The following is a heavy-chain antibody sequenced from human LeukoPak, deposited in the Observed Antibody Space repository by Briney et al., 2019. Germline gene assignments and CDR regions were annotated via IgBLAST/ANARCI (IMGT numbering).Heavy chain of an antibody. J-gene: IGHJ4*02. CDR3: ARLPDVSGWPFDY. CDR2: IHYSGST. Sequence: PSETLSLTCTASDDSISSDFWTWIRQPPGEGLKWIGYIHYSGSTKYNPSLKGRVTISVDKSKNQFSLKLSSVTAADTAIYYCARLPDVSGWPFDYWGQGILVTVAS. V-gene: IGHV4-59*01. CDR1: DDSISSDF. D-gene: IGHD6-19*01.